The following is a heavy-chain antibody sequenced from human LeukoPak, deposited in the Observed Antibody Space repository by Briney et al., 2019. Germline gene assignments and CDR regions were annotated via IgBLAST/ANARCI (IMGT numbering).Heavy chain of an antibody. Sequence: GGSLRLSCAASGFTFSSFAMGWVRQAPGKGLEWVAAISHDGSKTYSGDSVKGRFTISRDNSKNTLFLEMNSLRPEDTAMYYCAKDAGQWQNWNWFAPWGQGTLVIVSS. CDR3: AKDAGQWQNWNWFAP. V-gene: IGHV3-30*18. CDR2: ISHDGSKT. J-gene: IGHJ5*02. D-gene: IGHD6-19*01. CDR1: GFTFSSFA.